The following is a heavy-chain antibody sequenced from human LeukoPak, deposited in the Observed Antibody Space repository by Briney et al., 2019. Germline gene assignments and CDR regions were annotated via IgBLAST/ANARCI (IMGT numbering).Heavy chain of an antibody. CDR2: IKQDGSDK. CDR3: ARGEFAWIQGSYGMNV. V-gene: IGHV3-7*01. D-gene: IGHD5-18*01. CDR1: GFTFSDYW. J-gene: IGHJ6*02. Sequence: GGSLRLSCAASGFTFSDYWMSWVRQAPGRGPEWVANIKQDGSDKYYVDSVKGRFTISRDNAKNALYLQMNSLRAEDTAVYYCARGEFAWIQGSYGMNVWGQGTTVTVSS.